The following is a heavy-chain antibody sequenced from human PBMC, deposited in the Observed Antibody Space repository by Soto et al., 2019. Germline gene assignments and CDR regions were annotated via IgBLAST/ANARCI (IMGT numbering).Heavy chain of an antibody. D-gene: IGHD1-1*01. Sequence: QVQLVQSGAEVKKPGSSVKVSCKASGGTFNTYAISWVRQAPGQGLEWMGGIIPIFNTPNYAQRFQGRVTITADESTSTAYMELSSLRSEETALYYCARDKTGTNYYNGLDVWGQGTTVTVSS. V-gene: IGHV1-69*12. J-gene: IGHJ6*02. CDR1: GGTFNTYA. CDR2: IIPIFNTP. CDR3: ARDKTGTNYYNGLDV.